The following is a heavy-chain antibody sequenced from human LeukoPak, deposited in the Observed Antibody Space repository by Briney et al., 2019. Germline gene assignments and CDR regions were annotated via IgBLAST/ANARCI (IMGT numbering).Heavy chain of an antibody. CDR3: ARDWRGVGTFSL. CDR2: ISSSGGST. CDR1: GFTFSDFY. D-gene: IGHD1-14*01. J-gene: IGHJ4*02. Sequence: PGGSLRLSCAGSGFTFSDFYMSWIRQAPGKGLEWVSYISSSGGSTDYADSVKGRFSISRDNAKNLLYLQMNSLRDEDTAVYHCARDWRGVGTFSLWGQGTLVTVSS. V-gene: IGHV3-11*06.